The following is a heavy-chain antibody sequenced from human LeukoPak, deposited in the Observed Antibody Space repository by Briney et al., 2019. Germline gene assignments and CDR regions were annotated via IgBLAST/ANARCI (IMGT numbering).Heavy chain of an antibody. J-gene: IGHJ4*02. CDR2: ISAYNGNT. V-gene: IGHV1-18*01. CDR3: ARSGDRSRLSLDY. D-gene: IGHD2-21*02. Sequence: ASVKVSCKASGYTFTSYGISWVRQAPGQGLEWMGWISAYNGNTNYAQKFQGRVTMTRDTSTSTVYMELSSLRSEDTAVYYCARSGDRSRLSLDYWGQGTLVTVSS. CDR1: GYTFTSYG.